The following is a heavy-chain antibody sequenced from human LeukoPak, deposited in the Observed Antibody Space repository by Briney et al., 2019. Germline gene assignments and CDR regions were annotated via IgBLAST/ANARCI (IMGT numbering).Heavy chain of an antibody. D-gene: IGHD6-19*01. CDR1: GYTFTSYG. CDR2: INANNGNT. J-gene: IGHJ4*02. CDR3: ARGGAGTNYVDY. V-gene: IGHV1-18*01. Sequence: ASVKVSCKASGYTFTSYGITWVRQAPGQGLEWMGWINANNGNTNYAQNLQGRVTMTRDTSTSTAYMELRSLRSDDTAVYYCARGGAGTNYVDYWGQGTLVTVSS.